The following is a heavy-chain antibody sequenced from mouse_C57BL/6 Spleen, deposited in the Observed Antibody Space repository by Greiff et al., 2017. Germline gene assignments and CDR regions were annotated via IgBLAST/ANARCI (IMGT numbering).Heavy chain of an antibody. D-gene: IGHD2-4*01. CDR3: AREGLRDY. CDR2: IYPGDGDT. J-gene: IGHJ2*01. V-gene: IGHV1-82*01. CDR1: GYAFSSSW. Sequence: HVQLQQSGPELVKPGASVKISCKASGYAFSSSWMHWVKQRPGKGLEWIGRIYPGDGDTNYNGKFKGKATLTADKSSSTAYMQISSLTSEDSAVYFCAREGLRDYWGQGTTLTVAS.